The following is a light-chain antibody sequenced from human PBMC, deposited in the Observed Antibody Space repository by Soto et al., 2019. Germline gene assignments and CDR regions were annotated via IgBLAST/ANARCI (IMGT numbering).Light chain of an antibody. CDR1: QTVSNW. CDR2: KAS. V-gene: IGKV1-5*03. Sequence: DIQLTQSPSTLSASVGDRVTITCRASQTVSNWLAWYQQKPGKAPKLLIYKASILESGVPSRFSGSGSGTEFTLTISSLQPEDFATYYCQKYNSYSQTFGQGTKVDI. CDR3: QKYNSYSQT. J-gene: IGKJ1*01.